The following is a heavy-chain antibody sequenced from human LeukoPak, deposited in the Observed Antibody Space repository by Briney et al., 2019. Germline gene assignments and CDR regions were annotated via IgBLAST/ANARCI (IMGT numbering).Heavy chain of an antibody. CDR3: AKELGWLRSRGFDY. Sequence: GSLRLSCAVSGFTFTSYAKGWVRQAPGKGLEWVSSISGSGDSTYYADSVKGRFIISRDNSKNTLYLQMTSLRAEDTAVYFCAKELGWLRSRGFDYWGQGTLVTVSS. V-gene: IGHV3-23*01. J-gene: IGHJ4*02. CDR1: GFTFTSYA. D-gene: IGHD5-12*01. CDR2: ISGSGDST.